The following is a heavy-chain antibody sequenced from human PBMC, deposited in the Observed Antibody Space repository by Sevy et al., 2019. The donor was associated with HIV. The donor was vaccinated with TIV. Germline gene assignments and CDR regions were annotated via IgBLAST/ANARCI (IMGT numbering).Heavy chain of an antibody. CDR3: AKDGHYYDSSGDYLNYFDY. CDR2: ISGSARST. Sequence: GGSLRLSCAASGFTFTSYAMSWVRQAPGKGLEWVSAISGSARSTYYADSVKGRFTISRDNSKNTLDLLINSLRAEDTAIYYCAKDGHYYDSSGDYLNYFDYWGQGTLVTVSS. V-gene: IGHV3-23*01. J-gene: IGHJ4*02. D-gene: IGHD3-22*01. CDR1: GFTFTSYA.